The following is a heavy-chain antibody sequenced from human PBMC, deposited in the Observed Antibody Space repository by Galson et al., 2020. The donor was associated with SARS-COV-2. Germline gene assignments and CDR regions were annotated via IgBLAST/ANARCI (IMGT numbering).Heavy chain of an antibody. CDR2: MSPDGSNS. CDR3: ARRIAVTGGAIDY. D-gene: IGHD6-19*01. CDR1: GYTFTNYW. Sequence: KVSCKGSGYTFTNYWIGWVRQMPGKGLEWMAIMSPDGSNSRYNPSFQGQVTMSVDMSISTAYLQWSSLKASDTAMYYCARRIAVTGGAIDYWGQGTLVTVSS. V-gene: IGHV5-51*01. J-gene: IGHJ4*02.